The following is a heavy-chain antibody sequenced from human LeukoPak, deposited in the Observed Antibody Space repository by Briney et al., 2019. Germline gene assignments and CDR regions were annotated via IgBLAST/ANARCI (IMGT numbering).Heavy chain of an antibody. D-gene: IGHD5-12*01. CDR2: ISYDGSDK. V-gene: IGHV3-30*04. J-gene: IGHJ4*02. Sequence: GGSLRLSCAASGFTFSSYAMYWVRQAPGKGLEWVAVISYDGSDKFYADSVKGRFTISRDSSKNTLYLQMDSLRPEDTAVYYCARARPSMWIDYWGQGTLVTVSS. CDR1: GFTFSSYA. CDR3: ARARPSMWIDY.